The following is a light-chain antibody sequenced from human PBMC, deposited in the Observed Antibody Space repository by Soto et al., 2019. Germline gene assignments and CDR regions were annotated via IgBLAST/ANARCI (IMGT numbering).Light chain of an antibody. CDR2: KVS. V-gene: IGKV2-30*02. CDR1: QSLVHSDGTAY. J-gene: IGKJ5*01. Sequence: DVVMTQSPLSLPVTLGQPASISCRSNQSLVHSDGTAYFSWFQQRPGRSPRRLIYKVSNRDSGVPARFSGSGSGTDFALKISRVGAEDVGVYYCMQGTHWPITFGQGTRLEI. CDR3: MQGTHWPIT.